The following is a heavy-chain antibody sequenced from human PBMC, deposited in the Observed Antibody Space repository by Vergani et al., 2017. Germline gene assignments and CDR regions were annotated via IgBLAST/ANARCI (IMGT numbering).Heavy chain of an antibody. CDR2: IKQDGSEK. V-gene: IGHV3-7*01. J-gene: IGHJ4*02. D-gene: IGHD3-10*01. CDR3: ARDSTMVRGVIRY. Sequence: EVQLVESGGGLVQPGGSLRLSCAASGFTFSSYWMSWVRQAPGKGLEWVANIKQDGSEKYYVDSVKGRFTISRDNAKNSLYLQMNSLRAEDRAVYYCARDSTMVRGVIRYWGQGTLVTVSS. CDR1: GFTFSSYW.